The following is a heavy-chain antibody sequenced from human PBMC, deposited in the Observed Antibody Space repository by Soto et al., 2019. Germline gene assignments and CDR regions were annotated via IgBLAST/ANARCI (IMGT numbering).Heavy chain of an antibody. D-gene: IGHD2-2*01. CDR1: GGYFSGYY. CDR2: INHSGST. V-gene: IGHV4-34*01. J-gene: IGHJ5*02. CDR3: ARADIVVVPAAIGAPPNRELNWFDP. Sequence: SETLSLTCTVYGGYFSGYYLSWIRQPPGKGLEWIGEINHSGSTNYNPSLKSRVTISVDTSKNQFSLKLSSVTAADTAVYYCARADIVVVPAAIGAPPNRELNWFDPWGQGTLVTVSS.